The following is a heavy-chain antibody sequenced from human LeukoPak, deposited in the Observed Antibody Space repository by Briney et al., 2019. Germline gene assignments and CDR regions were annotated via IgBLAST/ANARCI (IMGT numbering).Heavy chain of an antibody. D-gene: IGHD4-17*01. CDR1: GCTFSSYA. V-gene: IGHV3-23*01. CDR2: ISGSGGST. J-gene: IGHJ5*02. Sequence: GASLRLSCAASGCTFSSYAMSWVRQAPGKGLEWVSAISGSGGSTYYADSVKGRFTISRDNSKNTLYLQMNSLRAEDTAVYYCAKDPAAITVTTADNWFDPWGQGTLVTVSS. CDR3: AKDPAAITVTTADNWFDP.